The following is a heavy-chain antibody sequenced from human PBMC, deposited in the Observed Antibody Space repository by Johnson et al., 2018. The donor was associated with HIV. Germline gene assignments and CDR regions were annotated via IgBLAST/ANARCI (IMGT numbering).Heavy chain of an antibody. Sequence: EVQLLESGGGLVQPGRSLRLSCAASGFTFDDYAMHWVRQAPGKGLEWVSGISWNSGSIGYADSVKGRFTISRDKSKNTLYLQMNSLRAEDTAVYYCAKDRGNTVTTDAFDIWGQGTMVTVSS. D-gene: IGHD4-17*01. CDR1: GFTFDDYA. CDR2: ISWNSGSI. V-gene: IGHV3-9*01. CDR3: AKDRGNTVTTDAFDI. J-gene: IGHJ3*02.